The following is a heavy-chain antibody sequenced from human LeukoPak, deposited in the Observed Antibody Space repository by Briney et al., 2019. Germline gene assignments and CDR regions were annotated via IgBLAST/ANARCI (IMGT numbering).Heavy chain of an antibody. D-gene: IGHD3-22*01. CDR3: ASEIVVVRKGSAFDI. CDR1: GYTFTSYG. J-gene: IGHJ3*02. V-gene: IGHV1-18*01. CDR2: ISAYNGNT. Sequence: VASVKVSCKASGYTFTSYGISWVRQAPGQGLEWMGWISAYNGNTNYAQKLQGRVTMTTDTSTSTAYMELRSLRSDDTAVYYCASEIVVVRKGSAFDIWGQGTMVTVSS.